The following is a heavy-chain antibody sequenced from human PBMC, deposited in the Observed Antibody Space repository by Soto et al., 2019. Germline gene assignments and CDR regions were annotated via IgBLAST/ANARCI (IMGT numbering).Heavy chain of an antibody. J-gene: IGHJ6*02. V-gene: IGHV1-69*13. CDR2: IIPIFGTA. CDR3: ARWYSYGQSYYYYYGMDV. D-gene: IGHD5-18*01. Sequence: SVKVSCKASGGTFSSYAISWVRQAPGQGLEWMGGIIPIFGTANYAQKFQGRVTITADESTSTAYMELSSLRSEDTAVYYCARWYSYGQSYYYYYGMDVWGQGTTVTVSS. CDR1: GGTFSSYA.